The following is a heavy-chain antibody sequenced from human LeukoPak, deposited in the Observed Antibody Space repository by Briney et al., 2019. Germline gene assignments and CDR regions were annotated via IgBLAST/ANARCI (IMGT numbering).Heavy chain of an antibody. CDR2: ISSSSSSI. CDR3: ARADFWSGYYMGY. V-gene: IGHV3-48*01. CDR1: GFTFSSYS. D-gene: IGHD3-3*01. Sequence: GGSLRLSCAASGFTFSSYSMNWVRQAPGKGLEWVSYISSSSSSIYYADSVKGRFTISRDNAKNALYMQMNSLRAEDTAVYYCARADFWSGYYMGYWGQGTLVTASS. J-gene: IGHJ4*02.